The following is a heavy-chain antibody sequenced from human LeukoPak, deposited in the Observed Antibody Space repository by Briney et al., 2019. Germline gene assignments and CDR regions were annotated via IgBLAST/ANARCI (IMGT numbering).Heavy chain of an antibody. Sequence: SQTLSLTCTVSGGSISSGDYYWSWIRQPPGKGLEWIGYIYYSGSTNYNPSLKSRVTVSVDTSKNQCSLKLSSVTTADTAVYYCTRSTNLEAFDIWGQGTMVTVSS. V-gene: IGHV4-61*08. CDR2: IYYSGST. CDR1: GGSISSGDYY. D-gene: IGHD2-8*01. J-gene: IGHJ3*02. CDR3: TRSTNLEAFDI.